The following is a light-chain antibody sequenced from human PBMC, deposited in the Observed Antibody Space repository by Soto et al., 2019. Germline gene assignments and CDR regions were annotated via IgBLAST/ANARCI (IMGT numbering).Light chain of an antibody. CDR2: GAS. Sequence: EIVMTQSPATLSVSPGERATLSCRASQSVSSNLAWYQQKPGQAPRLLIYGASTSANGIPARFSGSGSGTDFTLTISSLQSEDFAVYYCQQYNNWPPWTFGQGTKVEIK. CDR1: QSVSSN. V-gene: IGKV3-15*01. J-gene: IGKJ1*01. CDR3: QQYNNWPPWT.